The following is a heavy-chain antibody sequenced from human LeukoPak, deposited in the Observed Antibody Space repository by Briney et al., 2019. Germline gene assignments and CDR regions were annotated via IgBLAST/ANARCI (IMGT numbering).Heavy chain of an antibody. V-gene: IGHV3-66*01. CDR1: GFTFSSYI. J-gene: IGHJ4*02. CDR2: IYSGGST. Sequence: GGSLRLSCSASGFTFSSYIMNWVRQAPGKGLEWVSVIYSGGSTYYADSVKGRSTISRDNSKNTLYLQMNSLRAEDTAVYCCARESTGLGRYFDYWGQGTLVTVSS. CDR3: ARESTGLGRYFDY. D-gene: IGHD1-14*01.